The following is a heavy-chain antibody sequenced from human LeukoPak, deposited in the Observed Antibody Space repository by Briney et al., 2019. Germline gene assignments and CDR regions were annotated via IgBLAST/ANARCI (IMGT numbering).Heavy chain of an antibody. V-gene: IGHV4-59*01. CDR1: GGSISGYY. J-gene: IGHJ4*02. CDR3: ARLNTIGGTYPHNDY. D-gene: IGHD1-26*01. CDR2: IYYSGNT. Sequence: PSETLSLTCTVSGGSISGYYWSWIRQPPGRGLEYIGYIYYSGNTNYSPALQSRVTISVDTSKNQFSLNLNSVTAADTAVYYCARLNTIGGTYPHNDYWGQGILVTVSS.